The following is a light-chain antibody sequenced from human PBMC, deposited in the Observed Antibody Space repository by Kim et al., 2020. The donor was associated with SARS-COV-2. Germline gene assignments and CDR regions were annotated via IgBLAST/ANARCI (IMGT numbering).Light chain of an antibody. CDR2: DVS. CDR1: SSDVGGYNY. V-gene: IGLV2-11*01. Sequence: QSALTQPRSVSGSPGQSVTTSCTGTSSDVGGYNYVSWYQQHPGKAPKLMIYDVSKRPSGVPDRFSGSKSGNTASLTISGLQAEDEADYYCCSYAGSVVFGGGTQLTVL. CDR3: CSYAGSVV. J-gene: IGLJ2*01.